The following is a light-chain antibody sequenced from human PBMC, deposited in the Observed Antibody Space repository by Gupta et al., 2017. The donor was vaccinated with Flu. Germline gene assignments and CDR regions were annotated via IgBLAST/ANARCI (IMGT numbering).Light chain of an antibody. V-gene: IGLV3-21*02. CDR3: QVWASEPERWC. CDR1: KIGGKS. CDR2: EGS. Sequence: SYVLTQPPSVSVGPGETARIVCGGDKIGGKSVNWYRQRAGQAPAVVTEEGSDRPTGICERIAASNAGNTDARSINGAEAGYEADDDGQVWASEPERWCFGGGTKLTVL. J-gene: IGLJ2*01.